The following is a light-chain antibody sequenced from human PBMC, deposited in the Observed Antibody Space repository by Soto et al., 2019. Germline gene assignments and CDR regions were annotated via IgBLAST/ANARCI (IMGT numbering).Light chain of an antibody. V-gene: IGLV2-14*01. J-gene: IGLJ1*01. CDR3: SSYTSSSPYV. CDR2: EVS. CDR1: SSDVGRYNY. Sequence: QSALTQPASVSGSPGQSITISCTGTSSDVGRYNYVSWYQQHPGKAPKLMIYEVSNRPSGVSNRFSGSKSGNTASLTISGLQAEDEADYYCSSYTSSSPYVSGNGTKVTAL.